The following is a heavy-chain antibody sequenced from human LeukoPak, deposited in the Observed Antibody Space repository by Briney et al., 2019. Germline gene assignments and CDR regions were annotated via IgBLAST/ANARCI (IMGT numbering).Heavy chain of an antibody. CDR1: GGSISSGSYY. J-gene: IGHJ6*03. Sequence: SETLSLTCTVSGGSISSGSYYWSWIRQPAGKGLEWIGRIYTSGSTNYNPSLKSRVTISVDTSKNQFSLKLSSVTAADTAVYYCARANSDFWSLHYYYYMDVWGKGTTVTVSS. CDR3: ARANSDFWSLHYYYYMDV. D-gene: IGHD3-3*01. CDR2: IYTSGST. V-gene: IGHV4-61*02.